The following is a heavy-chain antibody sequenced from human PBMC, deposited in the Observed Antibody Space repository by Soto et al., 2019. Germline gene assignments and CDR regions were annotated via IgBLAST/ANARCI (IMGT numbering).Heavy chain of an antibody. Sequence: QVQLQESGPGMVKPSGTLSLACAVSGDSISSGNWWSWVRQPPGKGLEWLGEIYHDGITHYNLSHKTPVTMLVDKTQTHFSLRLNSVNVAATAVYYFARNTVHYVSGSHQPVNCFEPCGQGTLVTVSS. CDR2: IYHDGIT. D-gene: IGHD3-10*01. V-gene: IGHV4-4*02. CDR3: ARNTVHYVSGSHQPVNCFEP. J-gene: IGHJ5*02. CDR1: GDSISSGNW.